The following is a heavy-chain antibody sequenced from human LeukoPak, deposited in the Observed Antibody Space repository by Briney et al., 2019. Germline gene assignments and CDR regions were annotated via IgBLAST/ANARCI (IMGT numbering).Heavy chain of an antibody. J-gene: IGHJ6*03. V-gene: IGHV3-21*01. D-gene: IGHD1-26*01. CDR1: GFTFSSYS. CDR2: ISSSSSYI. CDR3: AKGRGWEASYYYYYMDV. Sequence: GGSLRLSCAASGFTFSSYSMNWVRQAPGKGLEWVSSISSSSSYIYYADSVKGRFTISRDNSKNTLYLQMNSLRAEDTAVYYCAKGRGWEASYYYYYMDVWGKGTTVTISS.